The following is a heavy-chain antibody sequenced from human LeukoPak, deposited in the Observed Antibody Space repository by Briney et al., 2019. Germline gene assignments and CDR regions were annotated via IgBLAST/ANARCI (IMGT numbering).Heavy chain of an antibody. D-gene: IGHD3-16*02. CDR1: GFTFSSYA. J-gene: IGHJ4*02. V-gene: IGHV3-23*01. CDR2: ISGSGGST. CDR3: ESYDYVWGSYRYKPSSYFDY. Sequence: GSLRLSCAASGFTFSSYAMSWVRQAPGKGLEWVSAISGSGGSTYYADSVKGRFTISRDNSKNTLYLQMHSLRAEDTAVYYCESYDYVWGSYRYKPSSYFDYWGQGTLVTVSS.